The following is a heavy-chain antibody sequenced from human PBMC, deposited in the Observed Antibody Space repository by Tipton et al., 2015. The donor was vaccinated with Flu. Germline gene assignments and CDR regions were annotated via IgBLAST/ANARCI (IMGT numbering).Heavy chain of an antibody. CDR2: VYANGSP. J-gene: IGHJ4*02. CDR3: ARDVAAVPAAIRD. Sequence: TLSLTCSVSGVSISTYYWSWIRQSAGKGLQLIGRVYANGSPSYSSSLKRRVTMSMDTSKNQFSLKLSSVTAADTAVYYCARDVAAVPAAIRDWGQGTLVTVSS. D-gene: IGHD2-2*01. V-gene: IGHV4-4*07. CDR1: GVSISTYY.